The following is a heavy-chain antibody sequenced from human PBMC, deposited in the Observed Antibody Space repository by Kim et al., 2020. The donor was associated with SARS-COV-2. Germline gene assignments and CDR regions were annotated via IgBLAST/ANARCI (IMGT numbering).Heavy chain of an antibody. J-gene: IGHJ4*02. CDR2: IIPIFGTA. CDR3: ARDPGYYYGSGSYYDY. D-gene: IGHD3-10*01. V-gene: IGHV1-69*13. Sequence: SVKVSCKASGGTFSSYAISWVRQAPGQGLEWMGGIIPIFGTANYAQKFQGRVTITADESTSTAYMELSSLRSEDTAVYYCARDPGYYYGSGSYYDYWGQGTLVTVSS. CDR1: GGTFSSYA.